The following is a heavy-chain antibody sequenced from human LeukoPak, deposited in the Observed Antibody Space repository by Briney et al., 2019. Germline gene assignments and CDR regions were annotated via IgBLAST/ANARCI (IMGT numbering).Heavy chain of an antibody. CDR1: GFTFSSYG. CDR3: ARDGVPIVVATAPFGWFDP. J-gene: IGHJ5*02. Sequence: GRSLRLSCAASGFTFSSYGMHWVRQAPGKGLEWVAVIWYDGSNKYYADSVKGRFTISRDNSKNTLYLQMNSLRAEDTAVYYCARDGVPIVVATAPFGWFDPWGQGTLVTVSS. V-gene: IGHV3-33*01. CDR2: IWYDGSNK. D-gene: IGHD2-21*02.